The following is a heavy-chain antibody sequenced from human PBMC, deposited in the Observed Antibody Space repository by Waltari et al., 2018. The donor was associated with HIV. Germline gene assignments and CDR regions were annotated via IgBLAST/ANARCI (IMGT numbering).Heavy chain of an antibody. Sequence: QVQLVQSGAEVKKPGASVKVSCKASGYTFTGYYMHWVRQAPGQGLEWRGWINPNSGGTNYAQKFQGRVTMTRDTSISTAYMELSRLRSDDTAVYYCASNYDYVWGSYRYDYWGQGTLVTVSS. J-gene: IGHJ4*02. CDR3: ASNYDYVWGSYRYDY. CDR2: INPNSGGT. V-gene: IGHV1-2*02. CDR1: GYTFTGYY. D-gene: IGHD3-16*02.